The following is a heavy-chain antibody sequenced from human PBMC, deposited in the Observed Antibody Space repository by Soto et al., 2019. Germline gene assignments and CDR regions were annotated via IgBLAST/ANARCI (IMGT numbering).Heavy chain of an antibody. CDR2: IYHSGST. CDR3: ARGVPIGRGSYHFDY. D-gene: IGHD1-26*01. CDR1: GGSISSGGYS. V-gene: IGHV4-30-2*01. Sequence: PSETLSLTCAVSGGSISSGGYSWSWIRQPPGKGLEWIGYIYHSGSTYYNPSLKSRVTISVDRSKNQFSLKLSSVTAADTAVYYCARGVPIGRGSYHFDYWGQGTLVTVSS. J-gene: IGHJ4*02.